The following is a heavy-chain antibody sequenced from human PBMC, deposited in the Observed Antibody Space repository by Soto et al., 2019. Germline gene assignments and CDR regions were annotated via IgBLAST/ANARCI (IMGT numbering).Heavy chain of an antibody. CDR3: ARYKSNYYYGMDV. CDR2: IXYSGIX. Sequence: PSXTLSLTCTVSGGSIGSYYWSWIRQPPGKGLEWIGYIXYSGIXNYNTYIKSRXXISVDTSXXPFYMKLSSVTAADTAVYYCARYKSNYYYGMDVWGQGTTVTVS. D-gene: IGHD1-20*01. V-gene: IGHV4-59*01. J-gene: IGHJ6*01. CDR1: GGSIGSYY.